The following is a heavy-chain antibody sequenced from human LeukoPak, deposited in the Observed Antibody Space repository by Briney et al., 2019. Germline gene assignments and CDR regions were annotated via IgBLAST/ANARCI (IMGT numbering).Heavy chain of an antibody. CDR1: GFTFGKYW. CDR3: ARDQYDTWSRRGNFDS. Sequence: GGSLRLSCVASGFTFGKYWMSWVRQAPGKGPEWVANIKLDGSEKNYVDSVMGRFTISRDNTKNSLYLQMNSLRVEDTAVFYCARDQYDTWSRRGNFDSWGQGTLVTVSS. V-gene: IGHV3-7*03. J-gene: IGHJ4*02. D-gene: IGHD3-3*01. CDR2: IKLDGSEK.